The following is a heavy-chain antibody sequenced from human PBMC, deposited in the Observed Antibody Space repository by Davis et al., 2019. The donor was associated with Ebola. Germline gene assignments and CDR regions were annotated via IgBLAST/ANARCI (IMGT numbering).Heavy chain of an antibody. V-gene: IGHV3-23*01. Sequence: PGGSLRLSCAASGFTFTNHAMGWVRQAPGKGLEWISSISASGVNTYYADSVKGRFTISRDNSKNTVDLQMNSLRREDTAVYYCAKDWRYDSRLRKSYYYGMDVWGQGTTVTVSS. CDR1: GFTFTNHA. CDR2: ISASGVNT. D-gene: IGHD3-22*01. CDR3: AKDWRYDSRLRKSYYYGMDV. J-gene: IGHJ6*02.